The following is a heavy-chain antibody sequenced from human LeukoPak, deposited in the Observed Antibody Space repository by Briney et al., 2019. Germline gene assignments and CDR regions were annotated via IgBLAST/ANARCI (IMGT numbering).Heavy chain of an antibody. CDR1: GFTFSSYA. J-gene: IGHJ4*02. Sequence: SLRLSCAASGFTFSSYAMSWVRQAPGKGLEWVSAISGSGGSTYYADSVKGRFTISRDNSKNTLYLQMNSLRAEDTAVYYCAKPDRLTGAFDYWGQGTLVTVSS. CDR3: AKPDRLTGAFDY. D-gene: IGHD1-26*01. V-gene: IGHV3-23*01. CDR2: ISGSGGST.